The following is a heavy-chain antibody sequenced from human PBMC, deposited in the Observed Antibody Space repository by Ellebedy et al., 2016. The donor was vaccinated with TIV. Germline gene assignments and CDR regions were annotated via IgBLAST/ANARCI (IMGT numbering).Heavy chain of an antibody. J-gene: IGHJ4*02. CDR1: GFTFSNNW. CDR2: IKEDGSEE. V-gene: IGHV3-7*03. CDR3: ASLRLRMTTSPKYYFDY. D-gene: IGHD3-16*01. Sequence: PGGSLRLSCAASGFTFSNNWMSWVRQAPGKGLEWVASIKEDGSEEYYVDSVKGRFTISRDNAKNSLCLQMNSLSAEDTAVYYCASLRLRMTTSPKYYFDYWGQGTLVTVSS.